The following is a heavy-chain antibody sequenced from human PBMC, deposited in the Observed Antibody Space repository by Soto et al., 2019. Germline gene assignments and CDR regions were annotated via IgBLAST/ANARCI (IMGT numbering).Heavy chain of an antibody. V-gene: IGHV1-69*01. CDR3: ATGASRWCPYFFDS. J-gene: IGHJ4*02. Sequence: QAQVVQSGAEVRKPGSSVKLSCKASEGTFNSYAIAWVRQAPGQGLEWMGGIIPYYNTLNYAHKFQDRVTVTADDSTNTVYLELSSLRSYDSAAYFCATGASRWCPYFFDSWAKGTLVTVSS. CDR2: IIPYYNTL. D-gene: IGHD6-13*01. CDR1: EGTFNSYA.